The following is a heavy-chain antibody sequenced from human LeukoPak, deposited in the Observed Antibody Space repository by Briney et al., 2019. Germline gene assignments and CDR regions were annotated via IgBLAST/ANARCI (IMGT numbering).Heavy chain of an antibody. V-gene: IGHV1-2*02. J-gene: IGHJ4*02. Sequence: ASVKVSCKASGYTFTGYYMHWVRQAPRQGLEWMGWINPNSGGTNYAHKFQGRVTMTRDTSISTAYMELSRLRSDDTAAYYCASAQLVGGVDYWGQGTLVTVSS. CDR2: INPNSGGT. CDR3: ASAQLVGGVDY. D-gene: IGHD6-6*01. CDR1: GYTFTGYY.